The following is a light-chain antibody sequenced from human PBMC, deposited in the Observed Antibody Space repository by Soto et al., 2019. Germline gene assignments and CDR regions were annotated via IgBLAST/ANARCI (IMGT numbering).Light chain of an antibody. CDR2: EVS. CDR3: SSYAGSNNYV. CDR1: SSDVGGYGY. Sequence: SALTQPPSASGSPGQSVTISCTGTSSDVGGYGYVSWYQQHPGKAPKLMIYEVSKRPSGVPDRFSGSKSGNTASLTVSGLRAEDEADYYCSSYAGSNNYVFGTGTKVTVL. J-gene: IGLJ1*01. V-gene: IGLV2-8*01.